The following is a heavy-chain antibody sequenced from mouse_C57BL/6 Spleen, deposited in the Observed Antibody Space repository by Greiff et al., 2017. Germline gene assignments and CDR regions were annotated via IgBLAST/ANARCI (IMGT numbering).Heavy chain of an antibody. D-gene: IGHD1-1*01. CDR2: IYWDDGK. CDR1: GFSLSTSGMG. Sequence: QVTLKVCGPGILQSSPTLSLTGSFSGFSLSTSGMGVSWIRQPSGKGLEWLAHIYWDDGKRYNPSLKCRLTSSKDTSRNQVVLKITSGDTADTATYYCARREDYYGSSAHWYFDVWRAVTTVTVPS. J-gene: IGHJ1*01. CDR3: ARREDYYGSSAHWYFDV. V-gene: IGHV8-12*01.